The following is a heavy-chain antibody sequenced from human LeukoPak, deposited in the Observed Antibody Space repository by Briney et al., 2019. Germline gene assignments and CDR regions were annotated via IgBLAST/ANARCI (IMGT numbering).Heavy chain of an antibody. Sequence: ASVKVSCKASGYTSTGYYMHWVRQAPGQGLEWMGWINPNSGGTNYAQKFQGRVTMTRDTSISTAYMELSRLRSDDTAVYYCARFYSSSWYDTGGFDYWGQGTLVTVSS. D-gene: IGHD6-13*01. J-gene: IGHJ4*02. CDR2: INPNSGGT. V-gene: IGHV1-2*02. CDR3: ARFYSSSWYDTGGFDY. CDR1: GYTSTGYY.